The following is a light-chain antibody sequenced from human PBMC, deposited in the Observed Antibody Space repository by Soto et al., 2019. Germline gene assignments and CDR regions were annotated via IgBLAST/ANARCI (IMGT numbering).Light chain of an antibody. CDR1: QSVSSYY. Sequence: EIVLTQSPGTLSLSPGERATLSCRASQSVSSYYLAWYQQKPGQAPRLLIYAASSRAAGIPDRFSGGGSGTDFTLTISRLEPEDFAVYYCQQYGGSPFTFGPGTKVDIK. V-gene: IGKV3-20*01. CDR2: AAS. CDR3: QQYGGSPFT. J-gene: IGKJ3*01.